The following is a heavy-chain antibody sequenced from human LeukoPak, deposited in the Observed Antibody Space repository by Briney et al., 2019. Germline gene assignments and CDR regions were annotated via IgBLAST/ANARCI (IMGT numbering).Heavy chain of an antibody. D-gene: IGHD5-24*01. CDR2: IVYSGST. CDR1: GGSISTSSYY. V-gene: IGHV4-39*01. Sequence: PSETLSLTCTVSGGSISTSSYYWGWVRQPPGKGLEWIGNIVYSGSTYYSPSLKSRVTISLDTSRNQFSLKLTSVTASDTALYYCARLVTGGYSDVWGQGTMVTVSS. J-gene: IGHJ3*01. CDR3: ARLVTGGYSDV.